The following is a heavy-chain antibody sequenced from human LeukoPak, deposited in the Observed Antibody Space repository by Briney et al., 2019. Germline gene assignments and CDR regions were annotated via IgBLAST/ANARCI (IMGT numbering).Heavy chain of an antibody. V-gene: IGHV4-34*01. CDR3: ARGRRYYYDSSGYRHDY. CDR1: GGSFSGYY. Sequence: SETLSLTCAVYGGSFSGYYWSWIRQPPGKGLEWIGEINHSGSTNYDPSLKSRVTISVDTSKNQFSLKLSSVTAADTAVYYCARGRRYYYDSSGYRHDYWGQGTLVTVSS. CDR2: INHSGST. D-gene: IGHD3-22*01. J-gene: IGHJ4*02.